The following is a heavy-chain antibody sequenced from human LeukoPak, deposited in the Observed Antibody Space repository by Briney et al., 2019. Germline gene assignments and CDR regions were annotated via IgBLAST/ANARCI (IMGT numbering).Heavy chain of an antibody. V-gene: IGHV3-48*03. CDR1: GFTFSSYE. D-gene: IGHD6-6*01. CDR3: ATLDSSREYFQH. CDR2: ISSSGSTI. J-gene: IGHJ1*01. Sequence: TGGSLRLSCAASGFTFSSYEMNWVRQAPGKGLEWVSYISSSGSTIYYADSVKGRFTISSDNAKNSLYLQMNSMRAEDTAVYYCATLDSSREYFQHWGQGTLVTVSS.